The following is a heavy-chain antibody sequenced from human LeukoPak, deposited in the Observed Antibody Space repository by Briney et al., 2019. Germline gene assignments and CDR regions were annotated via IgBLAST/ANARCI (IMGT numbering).Heavy chain of an antibody. J-gene: IGHJ4*02. D-gene: IGHD2-21*02. Sequence: GGSLRLSCAASGFTFSSYAMHWVRQAPGKGLEWVAVMSYDGSNKYYADSVKGRFTISRDNSKNTLYLQMNSLRAEDTAVYYCARPTCGGDCYSMYYFDYWGQGTLVTVSS. CDR3: ARPTCGGDCYSMYYFDY. CDR2: MSYDGSNK. CDR1: GFTFSSYA. V-gene: IGHV3-30-3*01.